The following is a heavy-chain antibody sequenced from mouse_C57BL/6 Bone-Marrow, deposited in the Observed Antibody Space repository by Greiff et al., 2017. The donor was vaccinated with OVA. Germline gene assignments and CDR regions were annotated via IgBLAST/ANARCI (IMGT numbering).Heavy chain of an antibody. J-gene: IGHJ2*01. Sequence: EVMLVESGGGLVKPGGSLKLSCAASGFTFSSYAMSWVRQTPEKRLEWVATISDGGSYTYYPENVKGRFTISRDNAKNNLYLQMSHLKSEDTTIYYCARDMRLTYYFDYWGQGTTLTVSS. D-gene: IGHD1-3*01. CDR3: ARDMRLTYYFDY. V-gene: IGHV5-4*01. CDR1: GFTFSSYA. CDR2: ISDGGSYT.